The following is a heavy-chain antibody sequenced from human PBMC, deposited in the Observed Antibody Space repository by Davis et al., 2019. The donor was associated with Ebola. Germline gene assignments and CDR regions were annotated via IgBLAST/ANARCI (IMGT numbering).Heavy chain of an antibody. CDR2: IYYSGST. CDR3: ARVRSGYYGMDV. J-gene: IGHJ6*04. Sequence: MPSETLSLTCTVSGGSVSSGSYYWSWIRQPPGKGLEWIGYIYYSGSTNYNPSLKSRVTISVDTSKNQFSLKLSSVTAADTAVYYCARVRSGYYGMDVWGKGTTVTVSS. V-gene: IGHV4-61*01. D-gene: IGHD6-25*01. CDR1: GGSVSSGSYY.